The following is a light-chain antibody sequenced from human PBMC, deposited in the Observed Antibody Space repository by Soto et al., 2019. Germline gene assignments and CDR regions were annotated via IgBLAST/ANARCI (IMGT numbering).Light chain of an antibody. CDR1: SSDIGAYDY. CDR2: EVN. J-gene: IGLJ1*01. V-gene: IGLV2-14*01. CDR3: SSYASTSTAV. Sequence: QSALTQPASLSGSPGQSITISCTGTSSDIGAYDYVSWFQQHPGKAPKLMISEVNNRPSGVSNRFSGSKSGITASLTISGLQAEDEADYYCSSYASTSTAVFGSGTKVTVL.